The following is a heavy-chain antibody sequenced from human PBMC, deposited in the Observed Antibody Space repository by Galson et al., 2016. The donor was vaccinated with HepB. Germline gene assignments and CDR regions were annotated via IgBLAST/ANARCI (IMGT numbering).Heavy chain of an antibody. J-gene: IGHJ5*02. CDR2: IYNGGST. CDR1: GFTVSNNY. CDR3: ARNRHCSGGSCYGA. V-gene: IGHV3-66*01. D-gene: IGHD2-15*01. Sequence: SLRLSCAASGFTVSNNYMRWVRQAPGKGLEWVSLIYNGGSTYYADSVKGRFTISRGSSKNTLYLQMNSLRAEDTAVYYCARNRHCSGGSCYGAWGQGTLVTVSS.